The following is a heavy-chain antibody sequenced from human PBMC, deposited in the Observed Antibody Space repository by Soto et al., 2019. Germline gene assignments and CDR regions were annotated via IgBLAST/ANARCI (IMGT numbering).Heavy chain of an antibody. D-gene: IGHD3-22*01. V-gene: IGHV3-30-3*01. CDR3: ASPYYDRHVYFQH. CDR1: GFTFSSYA. J-gene: IGHJ1*01. CDR2: ISYDGSNK. Sequence: QVQLVESGGGVVQPGRSLRLSCAASGFTFSSYAMHWVRQAPGKGLEWVAVISYDGSNKYYADSVKGRFTISRDNSKNTLYLQMNSLRAEDTAVYYCASPYYDRHVYFQHWGQGTLVTVSS.